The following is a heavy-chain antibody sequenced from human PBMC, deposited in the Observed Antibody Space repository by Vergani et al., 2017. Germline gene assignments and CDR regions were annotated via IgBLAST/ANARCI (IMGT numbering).Heavy chain of an antibody. CDR1: VGTFSSYA. Sequence: QVQLVQSGAEVKKPGSSVKVSCKASVGTFSSYAISWVRQAPGQGLEWMGGIIPIFGTANYAQKFQGRVTITADKSTSTAYMELSSLRSEDTAVYYCARGGYYYDSSGYYRDAFDSWGQGTMVTVSS. CDR3: ARGGYYYDSSGYYRDAFDS. CDR2: IIPIFGTA. J-gene: IGHJ3*02. V-gene: IGHV1-69*06. D-gene: IGHD3-22*01.